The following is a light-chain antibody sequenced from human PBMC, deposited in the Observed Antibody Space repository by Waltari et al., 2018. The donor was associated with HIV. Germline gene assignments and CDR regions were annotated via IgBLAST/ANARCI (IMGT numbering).Light chain of an antibody. CDR2: YDG. V-gene: IGLV3-21*04. CDR3: QVWDSSRDHPVV. J-gene: IGLJ2*01. CDR1: NIGSKS. Sequence: SYVLTQPPSVSVAPGKTARFTCGGNNIGSKSVHWYQQKPGQAPILVIYYDGDRPAGSPERFAGSNSGNTATLTISRVEAGDEADYYCQVWDSSRDHPVVFGGGTKLTVL.